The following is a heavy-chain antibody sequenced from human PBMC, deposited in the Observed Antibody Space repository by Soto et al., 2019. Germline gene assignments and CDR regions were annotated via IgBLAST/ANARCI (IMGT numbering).Heavy chain of an antibody. CDR3: ALSHYDIRGRFDP. D-gene: IGHD3-9*01. V-gene: IGHV3-21*01. J-gene: IGHJ5*02. CDR1: RLTFSSYS. CDR2: ISSSSSHI. Sequence: EVQLVESGGGLVNPGGSLRLSCADSRLTFSSYSMHWVRQAPGKGLEWVSSISSSSSHIYYADSVKSRLTISRDNAKNTLYLLMNSLRVEDTAVYYYALSHYDIRGRFDPWGQGTMVTVSS.